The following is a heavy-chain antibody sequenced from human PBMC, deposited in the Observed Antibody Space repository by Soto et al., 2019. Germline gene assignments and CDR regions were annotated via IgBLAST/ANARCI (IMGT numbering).Heavy chain of an antibody. V-gene: IGHV1-2*04. D-gene: IGHD6-13*01. J-gene: IGHJ6*02. CDR2: INPNSGGT. CDR1: GYTFTGYY. Sequence: ASVKVSCKASGYTFTGYYMHWVRQAPGQGLEWMGWINPNSGGTNYAQKFQGWVTMTRDTSISTAYMELSRLRSDDTAVYYCARDGSGIAAAGTGGYYGMDVWGQGTTVTVS. CDR3: ARDGSGIAAAGTGGYYGMDV.